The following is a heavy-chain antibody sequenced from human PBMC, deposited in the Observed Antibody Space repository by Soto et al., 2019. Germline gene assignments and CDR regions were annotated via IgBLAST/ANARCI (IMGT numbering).Heavy chain of an antibody. CDR2: VYDGGET. V-gene: IGHV3-53*01. CDR1: GFSVSDSY. Sequence: DVQLVESGGGLIQPGESLRLSCAASGFSVSDSYMSWVRQAPGKGREWVSIVYDGGETYYADSLKGRFTISRDSSNNILYLQMNNLRAEDTAVYYCARDSISYGPGVNDYWGQGTLVTVSS. D-gene: IGHD5-18*01. J-gene: IGHJ4*02. CDR3: ARDSISYGPGVNDY.